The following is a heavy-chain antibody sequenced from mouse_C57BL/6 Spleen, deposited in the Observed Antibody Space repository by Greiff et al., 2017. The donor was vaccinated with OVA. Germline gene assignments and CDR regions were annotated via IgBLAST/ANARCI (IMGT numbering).Heavy chain of an antibody. CDR2: IWSDGST. J-gene: IGHJ4*01. V-gene: IGHV2-6-1*01. CDR3: ARHNSYSNYAMDY. D-gene: IGHD2-5*01. CDR1: GFSLTSYG. Sequence: VHLVESGPGLVAPSQSLSITCTVSGFSLTSYGVHWVRQPPGKGLEWLVVIWSDGSTTYNSALKSRLSISKDNSKSQVFLKMNSLQTDDTAMYYCARHNSYSNYAMDYWGQGTSVTVSS.